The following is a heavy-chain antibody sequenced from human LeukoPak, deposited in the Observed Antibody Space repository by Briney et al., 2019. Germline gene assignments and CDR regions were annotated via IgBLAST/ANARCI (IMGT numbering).Heavy chain of an antibody. Sequence: SETLSLTCTVSGGSISSYYWSWIRQPAGKGLEWIGRIYTSGSTNYNPSLKSRVTMSVDTSKNQFSLKLSSVTAADTAVHYCARHSGSYPYYYYMDVWGKGTTVTISS. D-gene: IGHD1-26*01. CDR2: IYTSGST. V-gene: IGHV4-4*07. CDR3: ARHSGSYPYYYYMDV. CDR1: GGSISSYY. J-gene: IGHJ6*03.